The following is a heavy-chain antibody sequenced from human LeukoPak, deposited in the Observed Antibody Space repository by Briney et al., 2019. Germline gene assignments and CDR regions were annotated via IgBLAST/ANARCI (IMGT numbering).Heavy chain of an antibody. D-gene: IGHD2-2*01. CDR1: GVSISDYY. V-gene: IGHV4-59*08. CDR3: ARSEAYCSSTSCYESYFDY. Sequence: SETLSLTCSVSGVSISDYYWSWIRQPPGKGLEWIGYIYYSGSTNYNPSLKSRVTISVDTSKNQFSLKLSSVTAADTAVYYCARSEAYCSSTSCYESYFDYWGQGTLVTVSS. CDR2: IYYSGST. J-gene: IGHJ4*02.